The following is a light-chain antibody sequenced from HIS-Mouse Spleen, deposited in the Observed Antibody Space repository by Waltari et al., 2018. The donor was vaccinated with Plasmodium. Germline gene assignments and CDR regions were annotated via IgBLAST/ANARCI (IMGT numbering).Light chain of an antibody. Sequence: QSALTQPASVSGSHGQSIPISCPGTRIDVGSYNLVPWYQQHPGKAPKLMIYEGSKRPSGVSNRFSGSKSGNTASLTISGLQAEDEADYYCCSYAGSSTYVFGTGTKVTVL. CDR2: EGS. V-gene: IGLV2-23*01. CDR3: CSYAGSSTYV. CDR1: RIDVGSYNL. J-gene: IGLJ1*01.